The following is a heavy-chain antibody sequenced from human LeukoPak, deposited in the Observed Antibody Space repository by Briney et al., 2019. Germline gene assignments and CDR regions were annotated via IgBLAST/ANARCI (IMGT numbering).Heavy chain of an antibody. CDR1: GFTFSTCW. V-gene: IGHV3-7*04. Sequence: GGSLRLSCAASGFTFSTCWMIWVRQAPGKGMEWLAMRRGEVSERADVAYVKGRFSSSKYNAENSMYLQMSSWRGEDTAVYYCAKDWGYGEASIDFWGQGTLVTVSS. CDR3: AKDWGYGEASIDF. D-gene: IGHD5-18*01. CDR2: RRGEVSER. J-gene: IGHJ4*02.